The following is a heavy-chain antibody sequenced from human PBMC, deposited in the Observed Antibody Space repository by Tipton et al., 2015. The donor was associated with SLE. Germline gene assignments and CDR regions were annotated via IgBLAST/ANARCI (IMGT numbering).Heavy chain of an antibody. CDR1: GGSFSGYY. CDR3: AGVSRDAFEI. CDR2: INHSGST. V-gene: IGHV4-34*01. D-gene: IGHD5/OR15-5a*01. J-gene: IGHJ3*02. Sequence: GLVKPSETLSLTCAVYGGSFSGYYWSWIRQPPGEGLEWIGEINHSGSTNYNPSLKSRVTISVDTSKNQFSLKLSSVTAADTAVYYCAGVSRDAFEIWGQGTMVTVSS.